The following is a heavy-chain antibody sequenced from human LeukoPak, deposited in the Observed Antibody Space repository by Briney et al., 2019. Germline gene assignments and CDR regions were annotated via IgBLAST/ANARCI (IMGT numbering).Heavy chain of an antibody. CDR1: GFTFSNAW. V-gene: IGHV3-15*01. CDR2: IKSRSDGGTT. Sequence: GGSLRLSCAASGFTFSNAWMSWVRQAPGKGLEWVGRIKSRSDGGTTDYAAPVKRTFTNSRDDSKTTLYQQMNSLKTEHTALYYCTTAWFGEFPYSYYYGMDVWGQGTTVTVSS. D-gene: IGHD3-10*01. CDR3: TTAWFGEFPYSYYYGMDV. J-gene: IGHJ6*02.